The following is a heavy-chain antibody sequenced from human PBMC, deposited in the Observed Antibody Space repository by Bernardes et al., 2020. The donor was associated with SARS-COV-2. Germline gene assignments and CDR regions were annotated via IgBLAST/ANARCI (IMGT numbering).Heavy chain of an antibody. V-gene: IGHV4-61*02. D-gene: IGHD6-13*01. CDR2: IYTSGST. J-gene: IGHJ4*02. CDR1: GGSISSVRYF. Sequence: SETLSLTCTVSGGSISSVRYFWTWLLQPAGKGLEWIGRIYTSGSTNYNPSLKSRVTISVDTSKNQFSLKLSSVTAADTAVYYCARTVPQQPFDYWGQGTLVTVSS. CDR3: ARTVPQQPFDY.